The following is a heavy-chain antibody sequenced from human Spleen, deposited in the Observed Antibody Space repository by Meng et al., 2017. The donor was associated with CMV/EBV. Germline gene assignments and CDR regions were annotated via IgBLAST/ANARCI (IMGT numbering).Heavy chain of an antibody. CDR3: AGDIVVVPAPTQPNNQYGMDV. D-gene: IGHD2-2*01. Sequence: GYYWSWNRQPPGKGVEWIGEINHSGSNNYNQSLKSRVTISVDTSKNQFSLKLSSVTAADTAVYYCAGDIVVVPAPTQPNNQYGMDVWGQGTTVTVSS. CDR1: GYY. J-gene: IGHJ6*02. V-gene: IGHV4-34*01. CDR2: INHSGSN.